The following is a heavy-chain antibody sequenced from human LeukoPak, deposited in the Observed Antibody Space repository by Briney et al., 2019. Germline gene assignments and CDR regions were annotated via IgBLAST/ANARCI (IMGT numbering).Heavy chain of an antibody. CDR2: IYYSGST. CDR3: ARDQYSDCSGGSCYPYYYGMDV. V-gene: IGHV4-59*01. D-gene: IGHD2-15*01. CDR1: GGSISSYY. Sequence: PSETLSLTCTVSGGSISSYYRSWIRQPPGKGLEWIGYIYYSGSTNYNPSLKSRVTISVDTSKNQFSLKLSSVTAADTAVYYCARDQYSDCSGGSCYPYYYGMDVWGQGTTVTVSS. J-gene: IGHJ6*02.